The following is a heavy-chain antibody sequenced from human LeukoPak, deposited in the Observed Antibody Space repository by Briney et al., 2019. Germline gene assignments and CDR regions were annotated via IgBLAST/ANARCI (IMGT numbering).Heavy chain of an antibody. D-gene: IGHD2-2*01. V-gene: IGHV3-48*03. CDR3: ARDGEGYCSSTSCYASGPSWFDP. CDR2: ISSSGSTI. Sequence: GGSLRLSCAASGFTFSSYEMNWVRQAPGKGLEWVSYISSSGSTIYYADSVKGRFTISRDNAKNSLYLQMYSLRAEDTAVYYCARDGEGYCSSTSCYASGPSWFDPWGQGTLVIVSS. J-gene: IGHJ5*02. CDR1: GFTFSSYE.